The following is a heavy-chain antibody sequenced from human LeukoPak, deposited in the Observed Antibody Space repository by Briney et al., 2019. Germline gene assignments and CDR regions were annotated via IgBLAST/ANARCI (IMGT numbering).Heavy chain of an antibody. Sequence: KPSGTLSLTCAVSGGSISSTNWWTWVRQPPGKGLEWIGEIYHSGSTNYNPSLKSRVTISVDKSKNQFSLNLSSVTAADTAVYYCVRNYGVPSYYFDFWGQGTLVTISS. CDR2: IYHSGST. D-gene: IGHD4-17*01. V-gene: IGHV4-4*02. CDR3: VRNYGVPSYYFDF. J-gene: IGHJ4*02. CDR1: GGSISSTNW.